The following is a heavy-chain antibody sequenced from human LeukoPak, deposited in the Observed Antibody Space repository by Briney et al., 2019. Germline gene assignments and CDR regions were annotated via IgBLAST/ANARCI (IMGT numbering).Heavy chain of an antibody. Sequence: SETLSLTCTVSGGSISGHYWSWIRQPPGKGLEWIAYIYYSGSTNYNPSLKSRVTTSVDTSKNQFSLKLSSVTAADTAVYYCARSGDAYNQPLDYWGQGTLVTVSS. CDR1: GGSISGHY. CDR2: IYYSGST. CDR3: ARSGDAYNQPLDY. D-gene: IGHD5-24*01. J-gene: IGHJ4*02. V-gene: IGHV4-59*11.